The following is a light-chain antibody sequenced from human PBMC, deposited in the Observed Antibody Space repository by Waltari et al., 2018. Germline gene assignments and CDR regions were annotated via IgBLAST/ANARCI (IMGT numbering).Light chain of an antibody. J-gene: IGLJ1*01. CDR2: EDI. CDR1: ALPTKY. CDR3: HSLNSVGNGYV. V-gene: IGLV3-10*01. Sequence: SNELTQPPSVSVSPGQTARITCSGDALPTKYASWYQQKSGQAPVLVIYEDITRPSGIPERFSGSSSGTVATLAISVAQVEDEADYYCHSLNSVGNGYVFGTGTKFTVL.